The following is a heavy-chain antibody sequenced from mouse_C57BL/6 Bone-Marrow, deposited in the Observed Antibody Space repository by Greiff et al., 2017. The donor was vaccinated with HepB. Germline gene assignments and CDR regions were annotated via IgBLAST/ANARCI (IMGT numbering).Heavy chain of an antibody. V-gene: IGHV1-81*01. CDR3: ARGLLPRVDY. J-gene: IGHJ2*01. Sequence: VKVVESGAELARPGASVKLSCKASGYTFTSYGISWVKQRTGQGLEWIGEIYPRSGNTYYNEKFKGKATLTANKSSSTAYMELRSLTSEDSAVYCCARGLLPRVDYWGQGTTLTVSS. CDR1: GYTFTSYG. CDR2: IYPRSGNT. D-gene: IGHD6-1*01.